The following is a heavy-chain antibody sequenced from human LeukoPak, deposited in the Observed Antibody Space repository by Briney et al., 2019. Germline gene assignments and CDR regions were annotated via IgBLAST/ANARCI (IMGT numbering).Heavy chain of an antibody. V-gene: IGHV1-69*13. Sequence: SVKVSCKASGGTFSSYAISWVRQAPGQGLEWMGGIIPIFGTANYAQKFQGRVTITADESTSTAYMELSSLRSEDTAVYYCAGGMNFWSGYTVYGMDVWGQGTTVTVSS. CDR2: IIPIFGTA. CDR1: GGTFSSYA. D-gene: IGHD3-3*01. J-gene: IGHJ6*02. CDR3: AGGMNFWSGYTVYGMDV.